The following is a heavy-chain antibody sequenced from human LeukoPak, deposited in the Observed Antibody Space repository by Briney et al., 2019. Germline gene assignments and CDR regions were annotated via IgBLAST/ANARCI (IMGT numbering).Heavy chain of an antibody. Sequence: GASVKVSCKASGYTFTSYAMHWVRQAPGQRLEWMGWINAGNGNTKYSQKFQGRVTITRGTSASTAYMELSSLRSEDTAVYYCARGKHYDFWSGSYYSYYYYGMDVWGQGTTVTVSS. D-gene: IGHD3-3*01. CDR3: ARGKHYDFWSGSYYSYYYYGMDV. CDR1: GYTFTSYA. CDR2: INAGNGNT. V-gene: IGHV1-3*01. J-gene: IGHJ6*02.